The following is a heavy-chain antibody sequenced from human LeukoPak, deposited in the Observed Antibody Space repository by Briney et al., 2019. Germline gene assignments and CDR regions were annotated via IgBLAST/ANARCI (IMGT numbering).Heavy chain of an antibody. D-gene: IGHD4-17*01. J-gene: IGHJ5*02. CDR3: AKAFTVTPEHPRDFDP. CDR1: GFTFSSYA. CDR2: IRGSGGST. V-gene: IGHV3-23*01. Sequence: GGSLRLSCAASGFTFSSYAMSWVRQAPGKGLEWVSAIRGSGGSTYQPDSVKGRFTISRDNSKNKLYLQMNSLRAEDTAVYYCAKAFTVTPEHPRDFDPWGQGALVTVS.